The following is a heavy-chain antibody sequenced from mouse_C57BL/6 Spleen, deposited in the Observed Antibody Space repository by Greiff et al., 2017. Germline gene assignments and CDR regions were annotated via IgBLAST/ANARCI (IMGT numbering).Heavy chain of an antibody. CDR1: GFTFSDYG. V-gene: IGHV5-17*01. Sequence: EVMLVESGGGLVKPGGSLKLSCAASGFTFSDYGMHWVRQAPEKGLEWVAYISSGSSTIYYAATVKGRFTIYRDNAKNTLFLQMTSLRSEDTAMYYCARSSYRHWYFDVWGTGTTVTVSS. J-gene: IGHJ1*03. CDR3: ARSSYRHWYFDV. D-gene: IGHD1-1*01. CDR2: ISSGSSTI.